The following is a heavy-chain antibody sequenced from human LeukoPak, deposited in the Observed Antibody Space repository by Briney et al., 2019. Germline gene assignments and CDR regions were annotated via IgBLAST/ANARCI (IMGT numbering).Heavy chain of an antibody. V-gene: IGHV3-48*03. Sequence: QPGGSLRLSCAGSGFIFSSYEMNWVRQVPGKGLEWVSYISNTDSTIYYADSVKGRFTISRDNAKNSLYLQMDSLRVEDTAVYYCARDGGLSNNVCFLDYWGQGTLVTVSS. D-gene: IGHD2/OR15-2a*01. CDR2: ISNTDSTI. CDR3: ARDGGLSNNVCFLDY. CDR1: GFIFSSYE. J-gene: IGHJ4*02.